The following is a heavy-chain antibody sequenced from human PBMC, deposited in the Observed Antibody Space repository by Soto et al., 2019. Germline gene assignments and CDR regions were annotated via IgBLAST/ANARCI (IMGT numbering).Heavy chain of an antibody. CDR3: ARTLLLWFGELPPQHFAY. Sequence: QITLKESGPTLVKPTQTLTLTCTFSGFSLSTSGVGVGWIRQPPGKALEWLALIYWDDDKRYSPSLKSRLTITKDTSKNQVVLTMTNMDPVDTATYYCARTLLLWFGELPPQHFAYWGQGTLVTVSS. J-gene: IGHJ4*02. D-gene: IGHD3-10*01. CDR1: GFSLSTSGVG. V-gene: IGHV2-5*02. CDR2: IYWDDDK.